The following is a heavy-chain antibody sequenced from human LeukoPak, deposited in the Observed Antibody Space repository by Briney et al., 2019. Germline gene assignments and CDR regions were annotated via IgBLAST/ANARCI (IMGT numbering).Heavy chain of an antibody. V-gene: IGHV3-21*01. CDR1: GFTFSRYS. D-gene: IGHD2-15*01. J-gene: IGHJ3*02. CDR3: AKGGGSFGPFDI. Sequence: GSLRLSCAASGFTFSRYSMNWVRQAPGKGLEWVSSISISSNYIYYTDSVKGRCTISRDNGKNSLYLQMNSLRAEDTAVYYCAKGGGSFGPFDIWGQGTMVTVSS. CDR2: ISISSNYI.